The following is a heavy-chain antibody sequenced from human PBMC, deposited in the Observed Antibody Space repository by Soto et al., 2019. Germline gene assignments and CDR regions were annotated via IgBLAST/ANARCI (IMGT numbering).Heavy chain of an antibody. CDR3: ARGGGPYVWFNEF. CDR1: GGLFSSFA. D-gene: IGHD3-16*01. V-gene: IGHV1-69*01. CDR2: IIPVFGTT. Sequence: QGQLVQSGPEVKRPGSSVKVSCKDSGGLFSSFAISWVRQAPGQGLEWLGGIIPVFGTTNYAEKFQDRVTITADESTNTAYMELSSLTSGDTAMYYCARGGGPYVWFNEFWGQGTRVTVS. J-gene: IGHJ4*02.